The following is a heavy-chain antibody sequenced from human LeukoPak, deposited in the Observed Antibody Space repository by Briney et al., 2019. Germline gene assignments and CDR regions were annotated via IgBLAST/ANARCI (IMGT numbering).Heavy chain of an antibody. V-gene: IGHV4-34*01. Sequence: SETLSLTCAVSGVPFSNYYWSWVRQSPRQGLEWIGEINHSGYTNYNPSLKSRVTMSIDTARNQFSLILTSVTAADAGVYYCTRAVAGHPDWGQGTLVTVSS. CDR3: TRAVAGHPD. J-gene: IGHJ4*02. CDR1: GVPFSNYY. D-gene: IGHD6-19*01. CDR2: INHSGYT.